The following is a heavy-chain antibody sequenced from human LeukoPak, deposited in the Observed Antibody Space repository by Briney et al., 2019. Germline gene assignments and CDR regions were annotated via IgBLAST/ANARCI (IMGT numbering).Heavy chain of an antibody. CDR1: GFTFSSYG. V-gene: IGHV3-23*01. CDR2: ISGSGGST. D-gene: IGHD3-22*01. CDR3: AKSPMIVVVFLDY. J-gene: IGHJ4*02. Sequence: GGSLRLSCAASGFTFSSYGMSWVRQAPGKGLEWVSAISGSGGSTYYADSVKGRFTISRDNSKNTLYLQMNSLRAEDTAVYYCAKSPMIVVVFLDYWSQGTLVTVPS.